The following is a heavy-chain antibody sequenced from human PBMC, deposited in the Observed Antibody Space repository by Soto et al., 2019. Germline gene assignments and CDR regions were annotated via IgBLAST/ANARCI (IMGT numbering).Heavy chain of an antibody. CDR2: IYYSGST. CDR1: GGSISSGGYY. J-gene: IGHJ3*02. D-gene: IGHD3-16*02. Sequence: QVQLQESGPGLVKPSQTLSLTCTVSGGSISSGGYYWSWIRQHPGKGLEWIGYIYYSGSTYYNPPLKSRVTISVDTSKNQFSLKLSSVTAADTAVYYCARGGLHLGELSLSGAFDIWGQGTMVTVSS. V-gene: IGHV4-31*03. CDR3: ARGGLHLGELSLSGAFDI.